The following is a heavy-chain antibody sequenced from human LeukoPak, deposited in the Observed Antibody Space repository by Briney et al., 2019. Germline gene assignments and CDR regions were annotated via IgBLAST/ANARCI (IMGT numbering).Heavy chain of an antibody. Sequence: PSETLSLTCAVYGGSFSGYYWSWIRQPPGKGLEWIGEINHSGSTNYNPSLKSRVTISVDTSKNQFSLKLSSVTAADTAVYYCAREAAAEDYWGQGTLVTASS. CDR1: GGSFSGYY. V-gene: IGHV4-34*01. D-gene: IGHD6-13*01. J-gene: IGHJ4*02. CDR3: AREAAAEDY. CDR2: INHSGST.